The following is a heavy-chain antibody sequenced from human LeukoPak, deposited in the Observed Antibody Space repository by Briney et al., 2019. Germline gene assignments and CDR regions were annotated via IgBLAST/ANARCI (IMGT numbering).Heavy chain of an antibody. J-gene: IGHJ4*02. CDR2: IIPIFGTA. V-gene: IGHV1-69*13. CDR1: GYTFTGYY. D-gene: IGHD4-17*01. CDR3: ARVLSDGDYDSYFDY. Sequence: SVKVSCKASGYTFTGYYMHWVRQAPGQGLEWMGGIIPIFGTANYAQKFQGRVTITADESTSTAYMELSSLRSEDTAVYYCARVLSDGDYDSYFDYWGQGTLVTVSS.